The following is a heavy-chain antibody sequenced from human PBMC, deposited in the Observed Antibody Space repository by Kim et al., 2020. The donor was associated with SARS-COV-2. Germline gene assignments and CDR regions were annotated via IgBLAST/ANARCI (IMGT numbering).Heavy chain of an antibody. CDR3: GRNGATRYYYYYYGMDV. Sequence: ASVKVSCKASGYTFTGYYMHWVRQAPGQGLEWMGWINPNSGGPNYAQKFQGRVTMTRDTSISTAYMELSRLRSDGTAVYYCGRNGATRYYYYYYGMDVWGQGTRVTVSS. CDR2: INPNSGGP. D-gene: IGHD1-26*01. V-gene: IGHV1-2*02. CDR1: GYTFTGYY. J-gene: IGHJ6*02.